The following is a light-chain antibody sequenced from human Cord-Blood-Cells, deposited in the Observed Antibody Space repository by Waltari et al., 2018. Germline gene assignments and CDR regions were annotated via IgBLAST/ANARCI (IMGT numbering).Light chain of an antibody. CDR1: SRDVGGYNY. CDR2: DVS. J-gene: IGLJ3*02. Sequence: QSALTQPRPVSGSPGQSVTIPCTGTSRDVGGYNYVSWYQQPPGTAPKLMIYDVSKRPSGVPDRFSGSKSGNTASLTISGLQAEDEADYYCCSYAGSYTWVFGGGTKLTVL. CDR3: CSYAGSYTWV. V-gene: IGLV2-11*01.